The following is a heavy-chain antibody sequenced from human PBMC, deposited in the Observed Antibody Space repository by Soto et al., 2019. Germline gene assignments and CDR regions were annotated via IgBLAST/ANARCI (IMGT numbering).Heavy chain of an antibody. V-gene: IGHV3-30*18. Sequence: GGSLRLSCAASGVIFSSYGMHWVRQAPGKGLEWVAVISYDGSNKYYADFVKGRFTISRDNSKNTLYLQINILRVEDTAVYYCAKDFWSGFSGYYGMDVWGQGXTVTVYS. CDR2: ISYDGSNK. D-gene: IGHD3-3*01. CDR3: AKDFWSGFSGYYGMDV. J-gene: IGHJ6*02. CDR1: GVIFSSYG.